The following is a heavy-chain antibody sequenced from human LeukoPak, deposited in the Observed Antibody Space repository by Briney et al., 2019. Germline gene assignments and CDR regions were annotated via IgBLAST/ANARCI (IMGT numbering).Heavy chain of an antibody. Sequence: GGSLRLSCAASGFTVSSNYMSWVRQAPGKGLEWVSVIYSGGSTYYADSVKGRFTISRDNSKNTLYLQMNSLRADDTAVYYCAREPSFGVVIMGGQGTLVTVSS. D-gene: IGHD3-3*01. CDR3: AREPSFGVVIM. CDR1: GFTVSSNY. V-gene: IGHV3-66*02. J-gene: IGHJ4*02. CDR2: IYSGGST.